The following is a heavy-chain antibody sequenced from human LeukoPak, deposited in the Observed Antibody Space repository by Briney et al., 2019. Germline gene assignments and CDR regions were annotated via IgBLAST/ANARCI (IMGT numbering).Heavy chain of an antibody. Sequence: PGGSLRLSCAASRFTFSSYWMHWVRQAPGKGLLWVSRINGEGSRAYYADSVKGRFTISRDNANNTLYLQMNSLRDEDTAVYYCTRADTGRLHGLDIWGQGTRVTVSS. J-gene: IGHJ3*02. CDR3: TRADTGRLHGLDI. CDR2: INGEGSRA. CDR1: RFTFSSYW. V-gene: IGHV3-74*01. D-gene: IGHD5-18*01.